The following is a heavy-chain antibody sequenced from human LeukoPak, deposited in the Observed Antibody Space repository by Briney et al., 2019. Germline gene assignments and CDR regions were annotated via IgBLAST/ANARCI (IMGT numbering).Heavy chain of an antibody. CDR3: ARAPRYGLGSYSDRNWFDP. D-gene: IGHD3-10*01. V-gene: IGHV4-38-2*02. CDR2: IYHSGST. Sequence: SETLSLTCTVSGYSISSGYYWGWIRQPPGKGLEWIGSIYHSGSTYYNPSLKSRVTISVDTSKNQFSLKLSSVTAADTAVYYCARAPRYGLGSYSDRNWFDPWGQGTLVTVSS. J-gene: IGHJ5*02. CDR1: GYSISSGYY.